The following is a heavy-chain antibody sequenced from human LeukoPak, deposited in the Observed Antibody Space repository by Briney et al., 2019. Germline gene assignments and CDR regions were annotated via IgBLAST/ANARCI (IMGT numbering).Heavy chain of an antibody. D-gene: IGHD2-2*01. CDR1: GGSISSSSYY. Sequence: SETLPLTCTVSGGSISSSSYYWGWIRQPPGKGLEWIGSIYYSGSTYYNPSLKSRVTISVDTSKNQFSLKLSSVTAADTAVYYCARVVRGSSTSPDPFDPWGQGTLVTVSS. V-gene: IGHV4-39*07. J-gene: IGHJ5*02. CDR2: IYYSGST. CDR3: ARVVRGSSTSPDPFDP.